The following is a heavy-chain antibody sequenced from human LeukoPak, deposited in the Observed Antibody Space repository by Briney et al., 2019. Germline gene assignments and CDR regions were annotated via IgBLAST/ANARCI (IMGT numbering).Heavy chain of an antibody. V-gene: IGHV3-30*03. Sequence: GGSLRLSCAASGFTFSTYGMHWVRQAPGKGLEWVALISSDGSNKDYADSVKGRFTISRDNSKNTLYVQMDSLRAEDTAVYYCARDLRKGRYFDYWGQGTLVTVSS. CDR2: ISSDGSNK. CDR3: ARDLRKGRYFDY. CDR1: GFTFSTYG. J-gene: IGHJ4*02. D-gene: IGHD3-10*01.